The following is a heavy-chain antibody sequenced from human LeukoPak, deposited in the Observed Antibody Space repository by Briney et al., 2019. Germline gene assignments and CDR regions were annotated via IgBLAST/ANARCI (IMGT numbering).Heavy chain of an antibody. Sequence: GASVKVSCKASGYTFTSYYMHWVRQAPGQGLEWMGIINPSGGSTSYAQKFQGRVTMTRDTSTSTVYMELSSLRSEDTAVYYCARGGLIAALRLRYFDLWGRGTLVTVSS. CDR2: INPSGGST. J-gene: IGHJ2*01. CDR1: GYTFTSYY. D-gene: IGHD6-13*01. CDR3: ARGGLIAALRLRYFDL. V-gene: IGHV1-46*01.